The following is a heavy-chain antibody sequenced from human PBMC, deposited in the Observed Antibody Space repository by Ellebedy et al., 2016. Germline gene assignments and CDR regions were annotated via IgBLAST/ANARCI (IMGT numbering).Heavy chain of an antibody. J-gene: IGHJ4*02. Sequence: SETLSLXCAVYGGSFSGYYWSWIRQPPGKGLEWIGEINHSGSTNYNPSLKSRVTISVDTSKNQFSLKLSSVTAADTAVYYCARAWPTSGSYYKSTNFDYWGQGTLVTVSS. CDR1: GGSFSGYY. D-gene: IGHD3-10*01. CDR2: INHSGST. V-gene: IGHV4-34*01. CDR3: ARAWPTSGSYYKSTNFDY.